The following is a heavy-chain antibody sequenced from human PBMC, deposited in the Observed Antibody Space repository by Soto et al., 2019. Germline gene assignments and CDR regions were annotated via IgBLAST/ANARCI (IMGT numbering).Heavy chain of an antibody. CDR3: AKGEGYGGSEGYPDL. D-gene: IGHD4-17*01. V-gene: IGHV3-23*01. Sequence: EVQLLESGGGLVQPGGSLRLSCAASGFTFSSYAMSWVRQAPGKGLEWVSAISGSGGSTYDAESVKGQFNITTDKTKNALYLVMRRWRAGDTAVYYCAKGEGYGGSEGYPDLWGRGTLVTLSS. CDR1: GFTFSSYA. J-gene: IGHJ2*01. CDR2: ISGSGGST.